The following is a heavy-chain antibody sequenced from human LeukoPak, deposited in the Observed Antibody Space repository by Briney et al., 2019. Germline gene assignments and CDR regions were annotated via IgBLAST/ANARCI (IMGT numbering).Heavy chain of an antibody. CDR1: GFTFSSYA. CDR2: IYYSGNA. V-gene: IGHV4-39*07. J-gene: IGHJ4*02. Sequence: LRLSCAASGFTFSSYAMHWVRQAPGKGLEWIGSIYYSGNAAYNPSLRSRVTMSVDTSNNQFSLRLSSVSAADTAVYYCAHLSNGVDYRIDYWGQGTLVTVSS. D-gene: IGHD1-14*01. CDR3: AHLSNGVDYRIDY.